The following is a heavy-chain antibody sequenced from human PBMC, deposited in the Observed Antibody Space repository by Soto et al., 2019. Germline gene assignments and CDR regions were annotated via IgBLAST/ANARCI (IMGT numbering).Heavy chain of an antibody. CDR3: ARDKVPYSSSSYNFDY. CDR2: IYYSGST. J-gene: IGHJ4*02. V-gene: IGHV4-39*07. CDR1: GGSISSSSYY. Sequence: SETLYLTCTVSGGSISSSSYYWGWIRQPPGKGLEWIGSIYYSGSTYYNPSLKSRVTISVDTSKNQFSLKLSSVTAADTAVYYCARDKVPYSSSSYNFDYWGQGTLVTVSS. D-gene: IGHD6-6*01.